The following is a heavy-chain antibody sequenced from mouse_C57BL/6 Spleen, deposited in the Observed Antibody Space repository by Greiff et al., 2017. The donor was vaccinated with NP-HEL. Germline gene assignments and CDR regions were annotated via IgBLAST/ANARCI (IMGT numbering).Heavy chain of an antibody. V-gene: IGHV5-16*01. CDR2: INYDGSST. D-gene: IGHD5-1-1*01. CDR3: ARVGYPWYFEV. J-gene: IGHJ1*03. Sequence: EVQRVESEGGLVQPGSSMKLSCTASGFTFSDYYMAWVRQVPEKGLEWVANINYDGSSTYYLDSLKSRFSISRDNAKNILYLQMSSLKSEDTATYYCARVGYPWYFEVWGTGTTVTVSS. CDR1: GFTFSDYY.